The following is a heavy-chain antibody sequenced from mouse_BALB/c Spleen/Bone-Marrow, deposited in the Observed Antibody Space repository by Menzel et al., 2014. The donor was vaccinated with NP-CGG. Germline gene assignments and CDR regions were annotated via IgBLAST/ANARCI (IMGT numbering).Heavy chain of an antibody. V-gene: IGHV14-3*02. CDR2: IDPANGNT. CDR1: GFNIKDTY. CDR3: ARYYYGYYFDY. J-gene: IGHJ2*01. D-gene: IGHD1-2*01. Sequence: EAQLQQSGAELVKPGASVKLSCTASGFNIKDTYMHWVKQRPEQGLEWIGRIDPANGNTKYDPKFQGKATITADTSSNTASLQLSSLTSEDTAVYYCARYYYGYYFDYWGQGTTRTVSS.